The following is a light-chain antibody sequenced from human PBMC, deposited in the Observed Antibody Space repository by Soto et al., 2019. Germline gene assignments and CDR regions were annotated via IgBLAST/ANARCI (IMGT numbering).Light chain of an antibody. CDR3: QQSYSTPLIT. CDR2: AAS. CDR1: QSISSY. Sequence: DIQMTQSPSSLSASVGDRVTITCRASQSISSYLNWYQQKPGKAPKLLIYAASSLQSGVPSRFSGSGSGTDFNLTISSLQPEDFATYYCQQSYSTPLITFGGGTKVEIK. V-gene: IGKV1-39*01. J-gene: IGKJ4*01.